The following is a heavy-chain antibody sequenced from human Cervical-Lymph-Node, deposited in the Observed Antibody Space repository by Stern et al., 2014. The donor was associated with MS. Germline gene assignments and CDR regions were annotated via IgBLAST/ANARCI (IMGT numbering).Heavy chain of an antibody. D-gene: IGHD6-6*01. CDR1: GYTFTSYY. CDR3: ARGPHLIAARPVGPHDY. Sequence: QVQLGQSGAEVKKPGASVKVSCKASGYTFTSYYMHWVRQAPGQGLEWVGIINPSGGSTSYAQKLQGRVTMTRDTSTSTVYMELSSLRSEDTAVYYCARGPHLIAARPVGPHDYWGQGTLVTVSS. CDR2: INPSGGST. V-gene: IGHV1-46*01. J-gene: IGHJ4*02.